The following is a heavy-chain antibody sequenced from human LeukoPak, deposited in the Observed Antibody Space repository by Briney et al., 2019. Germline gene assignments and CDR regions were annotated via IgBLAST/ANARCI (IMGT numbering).Heavy chain of an antibody. CDR2: IRYDGSNK. CDR1: GFTFSSYG. CDR3: AKDGGYSSGWYSLDY. J-gene: IGHJ4*02. Sequence: GGSLRLSCAASGFTFSSYGMHWVRQAPGKGLEWVAFIRYDGSNKYYADSVKGRFTISRDNSKNTLYLQMNSLRAEDTAVYYCAKDGGYSSGWYSLDYWGQGNLVTVSS. D-gene: IGHD6-19*01. V-gene: IGHV3-30*02.